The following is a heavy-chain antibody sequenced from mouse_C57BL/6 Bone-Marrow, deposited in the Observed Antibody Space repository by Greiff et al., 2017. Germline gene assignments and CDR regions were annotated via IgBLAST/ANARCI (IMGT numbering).Heavy chain of an antibody. V-gene: IGHV1-82*01. J-gene: IGHJ2*01. CDR3: ARRDYDDY. CDR1: GYAFSSSW. D-gene: IGHD2-4*01. CDR2: IYPGDGDT. Sequence: QVQLQQSGPELVKPGASVKISCKASGYAFSSSWMNWVKQRPGKGLEWIGRIYPGDGDTNYNGKFKGKATLTADKSSSTAYMQLSSLTSADSAVYFCARRDYDDYWGQGTTLTVAS.